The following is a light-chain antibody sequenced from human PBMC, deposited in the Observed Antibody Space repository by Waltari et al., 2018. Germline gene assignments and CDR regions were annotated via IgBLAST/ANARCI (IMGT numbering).Light chain of an antibody. CDR3: LQDYNFPLT. J-gene: IGKJ4*01. Sequence: AIQMTQSPSSLSASVGDRVTITCRASQGIRNALAWFQQKPGKAPKILIYTASTLQSGFPSRFSGSGSGTDFTLTISSLHPEDSATYYCLQDYNFPLTFGGGTKVEIK. V-gene: IGKV1-6*01. CDR1: QGIRNA. CDR2: TAS.